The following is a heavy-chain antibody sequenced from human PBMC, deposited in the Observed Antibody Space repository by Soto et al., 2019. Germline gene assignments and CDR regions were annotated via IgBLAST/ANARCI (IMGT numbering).Heavy chain of an antibody. J-gene: IGHJ4*02. CDR3: AGRDFYYFDY. Sequence: SEPLSLTCTVSGGSISRSSHYWGWIRQPPGKGLEWIASIYYSGSTYYNPSLKSRVTISVDTSKKQFSLKLTSVTAADTAVYYCAGRDFYYFDYWGQGTLVTVSS. CDR1: GGSISRSSHY. CDR2: IYYSGST. V-gene: IGHV4-39*01.